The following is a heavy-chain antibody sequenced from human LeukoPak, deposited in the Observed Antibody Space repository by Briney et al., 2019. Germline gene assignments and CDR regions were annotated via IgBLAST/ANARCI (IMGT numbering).Heavy chain of an antibody. CDR2: IYPGDSDT. CDR1: GYRFTSYW. Sequence: GGSLKISCKGSGYRFTSYWIGWVRQMPGKGLEWMGIIYPGDSDTRYSPSFRGQVTISADKSISTAYLQWSSLKASDTAMYYCARHVGATVASGYYYYMDVWGQGTLVTVSS. V-gene: IGHV5-51*01. CDR3: ARHVGATVASGYYYYMDV. D-gene: IGHD4-23*01. J-gene: IGHJ6*03.